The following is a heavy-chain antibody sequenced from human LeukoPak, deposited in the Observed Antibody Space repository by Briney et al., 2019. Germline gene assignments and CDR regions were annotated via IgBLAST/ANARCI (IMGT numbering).Heavy chain of an antibody. CDR1: GYTFTSYA. CDR2: INTNTGNP. CDR3: ARGFSRVWPRGFDY. J-gene: IGHJ4*02. Sequence: ASVKVSCKASGYTFTSYAMNWVRQAPGQGLEWMGWINTNTGNPTYAQGFTGRFVFSLDTSVSTAYLQISSLKAEDTAVYYCARGFSRVWPRGFDYWGQGTLVTVSS. D-gene: IGHD3-16*01. V-gene: IGHV7-4-1*02.